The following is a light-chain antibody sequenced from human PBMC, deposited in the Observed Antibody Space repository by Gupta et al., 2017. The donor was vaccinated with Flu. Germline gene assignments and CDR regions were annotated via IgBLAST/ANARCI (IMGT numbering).Light chain of an antibody. CDR3: QVCDSSSDHVV. CDR2: DDS. J-gene: IGLJ3*02. CDR1: NIGTKS. V-gene: IGLV3-21*02. Sequence: SYVLTPPPSVSVAPGQTARISCEGNNIGTKSVHWYQQKPGQAPVLVVYDDSDRPAGIPERFSGSNSGNTATLTISRVEAGDEADYYCQVCDSSSDHVVFGGGTKLPVL.